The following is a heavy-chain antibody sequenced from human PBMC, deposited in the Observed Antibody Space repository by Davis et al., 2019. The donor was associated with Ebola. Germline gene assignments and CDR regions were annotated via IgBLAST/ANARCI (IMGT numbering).Heavy chain of an antibody. V-gene: IGHV4-61*08. Sequence: MPSETLSLTCTVASGSVNSNVYSWNWIRQSPVKGLVCIVFIYNRGTTNYNPSLNSRVTISKDTSRNQFSLELRSVTAADTAVYYCAALFSGSYLAYVDVWGKGTTVTVS. D-gene: IGHD1-26*01. CDR3: AALFSGSYLAYVDV. J-gene: IGHJ6*03. CDR1: SGSVNSNVYS. CDR2: IYNRGTT.